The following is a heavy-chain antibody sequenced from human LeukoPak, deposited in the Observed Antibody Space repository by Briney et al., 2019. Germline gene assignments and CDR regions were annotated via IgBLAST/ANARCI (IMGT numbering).Heavy chain of an antibody. D-gene: IGHD3-10*01. CDR2: IIPIFGTA. CDR1: GGTFSSYA. J-gene: IGHJ4*02. Sequence: SVKVSCKASGGTFSSYAISWVRQAPGQGLEWMGGIIPIFGTANCAQKFQGRVTITADESTSTAYMELSSLRSEDTAVYYCARPGYGSGSYYHYWGQGTLVTVSS. V-gene: IGHV1-69*13. CDR3: ARPGYGSGSYYHY.